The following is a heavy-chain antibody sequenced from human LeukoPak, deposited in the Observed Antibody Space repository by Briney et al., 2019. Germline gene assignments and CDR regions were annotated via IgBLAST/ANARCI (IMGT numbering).Heavy chain of an antibody. Sequence: GSLRLSCAASGFTFSSYSMNWIRQPPGKGLEWIGTIYHGGSTYYNPSLKSPVTISVDPSNSQFSLILSSVTAADTAVYYCARQQPQTPYFDFWGQGTLVTVSS. D-gene: IGHD5-18*01. CDR3: ARQQPQTPYFDF. J-gene: IGHJ4*02. CDR1: GFTFSSYS. CDR2: IYHGGST. V-gene: IGHV4-39*01.